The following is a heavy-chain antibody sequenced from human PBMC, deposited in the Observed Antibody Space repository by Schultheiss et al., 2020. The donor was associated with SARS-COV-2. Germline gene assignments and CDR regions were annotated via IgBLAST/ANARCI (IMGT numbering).Heavy chain of an antibody. J-gene: IGHJ5*02. V-gene: IGHV4-4*07. D-gene: IGHD4-17*01. CDR2: IHTSGST. CDR3: AREMTRLTEWFDT. Sequence: SETLSLTCAVYGGSFSGYYWSWIRQSAGKELEWIGRIHTSGSTNYNPSLRSRVTISVDTPKNQFSLKLRSVTAADTALYYCAREMTRLTEWFDTWGQGTLVTVSS. CDR1: GGSFSGYY.